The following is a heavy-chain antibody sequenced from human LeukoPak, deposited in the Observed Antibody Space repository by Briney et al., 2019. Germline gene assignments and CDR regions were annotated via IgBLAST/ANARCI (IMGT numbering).Heavy chain of an antibody. CDR3: AVLSYDSSGYYYPFDY. Sequence: ASVKVSCKASGYTFTGYYMHWVRQAPGQGLEWMGWMNTNTGNPTYAQGFTGRFVFSLDTSVSTAYLQISSLKTEDTAVYYCAVLSYDSSGYYYPFDYWGQGTLVIVSS. CDR2: MNTNTGNP. CDR1: GYTFTGYY. J-gene: IGHJ4*02. D-gene: IGHD3-22*01. V-gene: IGHV7-4-1*02.